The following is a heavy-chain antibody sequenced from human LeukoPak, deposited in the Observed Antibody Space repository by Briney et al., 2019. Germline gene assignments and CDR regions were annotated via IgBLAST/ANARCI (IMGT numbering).Heavy chain of an antibody. CDR2: IDPNNDNI. CDR1: GYTFTGCF. Sequence: GASVKVSCKASGYTFTGCFIHYVRQAPGQGLEWMGWIDPNNDNIRYSETFKDRVTMTRDTSTNTAYMELSWLRSDDTAVYYCARSAYNYGYVYFDHWGQGTLVIVSS. CDR3: ARSAYNYGYVYFDH. J-gene: IGHJ4*02. V-gene: IGHV1-2*02. D-gene: IGHD5-18*01.